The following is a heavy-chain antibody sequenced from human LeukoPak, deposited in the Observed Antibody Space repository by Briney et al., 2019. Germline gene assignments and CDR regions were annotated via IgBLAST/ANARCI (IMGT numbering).Heavy chain of an antibody. Sequence: GASVKVSCKASGGTFSSYAISWVRQAPGQGLEWMGVIIPMFGTANYAQKFQGRVTITADKSTTTAYMELSSLRSVDTAMYYCARLTGSGSYYLLDYWGQGTLVTVSS. CDR1: GGTFSSYA. D-gene: IGHD3-10*01. J-gene: IGHJ4*02. V-gene: IGHV1-69*06. CDR2: IIPMFGTA. CDR3: ARLTGSGSYYLLDY.